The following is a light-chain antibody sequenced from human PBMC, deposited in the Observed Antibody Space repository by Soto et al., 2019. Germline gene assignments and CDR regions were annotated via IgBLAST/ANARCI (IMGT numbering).Light chain of an antibody. CDR2: DAS. CDR1: QSVSSY. V-gene: IGKV3-11*01. J-gene: IGKJ2*02. CDR3: QQSSNWPST. Sequence: EIVLTQSPATLSLSPGERATLSCRASQSVSSYLAWYQQKPGQAPRLLIYDASNRATGIPARFSGSGSGTDFTLTISILEPEDFAVYYCQQSSNWPSTFGQGTKLEIK.